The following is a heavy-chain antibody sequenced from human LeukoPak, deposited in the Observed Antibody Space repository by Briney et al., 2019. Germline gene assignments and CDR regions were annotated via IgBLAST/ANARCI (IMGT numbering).Heavy chain of an antibody. V-gene: IGHV1-18*01. CDR3: ARESSYSSSWPYFDY. D-gene: IGHD6-13*01. CDR2: ISAYNGNK. J-gene: IGHJ4*02. CDR1: GYTFTSYG. Sequence: ASVKVSCKASGYTFTSYGISWVRQAPGQGLEWMGWISAYNGNKNYAQKLQGRVTMTTDTSTSTAYMELRSLRSDDTAVYYCARESSYSSSWPYFDYWGQGTLVTVSS.